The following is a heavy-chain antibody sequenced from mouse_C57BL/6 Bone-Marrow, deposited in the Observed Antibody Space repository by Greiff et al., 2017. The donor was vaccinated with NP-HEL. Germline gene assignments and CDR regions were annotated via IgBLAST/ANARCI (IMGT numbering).Heavy chain of an antibody. V-gene: IGHV2-9-1*01. CDR1: GFSLTSYA. Sequence: VMLVESGPGLVAPSQSLSITCTVSGFSLTSYAISWVRQPPGKGLEWLGVIGTGGGTNYNSAPKSRLSISKDNSKSQVFLKMNSLQTDDTARYYCARKGISLGAMDYWGQGTSVTVSS. CDR2: IGTGGGT. J-gene: IGHJ4*01. CDR3: ARKGISLGAMDY. D-gene: IGHD3-3*01.